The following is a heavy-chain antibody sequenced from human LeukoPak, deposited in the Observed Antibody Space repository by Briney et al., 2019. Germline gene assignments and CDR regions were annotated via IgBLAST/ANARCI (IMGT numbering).Heavy chain of an antibody. CDR1: GYTFTSYG. D-gene: IGHD2-2*01. CDR3: ARAGDIVVVPARGWFDP. V-gene: IGHV1-18*01. Sequence: GASVKVSCKASGYTFTSYGISWVRQAPGQGLEWMGWISAYNGNTNYAQKLQGRVTMTTDTSTSTAYMELRSLRSDDTAVYYCARAGDIVVVPARGWFDPWGQGTLVTVSS. CDR2: ISAYNGNT. J-gene: IGHJ5*02.